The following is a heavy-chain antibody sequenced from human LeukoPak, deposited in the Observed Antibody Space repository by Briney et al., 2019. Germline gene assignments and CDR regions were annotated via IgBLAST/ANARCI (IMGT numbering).Heavy chain of an antibody. CDR1: GEDLNNYL. D-gene: IGHD3-10*01. V-gene: IGHV1-69*11. CDR2: VIPVLGRS. J-gene: IGHJ4*02. Sequence: EASVKVSCKSSGEDLNNYLITWVRQAPGQGLEWVGHVIPVLGRSNFARKYQGRITITADESTNTAYMELRSLSSEDTAVYYCARDQRTYYLGSGSYYKVGRLDFWGQGTLVTVSS. CDR3: ARDQRTYYLGSGSYYKVGRLDF.